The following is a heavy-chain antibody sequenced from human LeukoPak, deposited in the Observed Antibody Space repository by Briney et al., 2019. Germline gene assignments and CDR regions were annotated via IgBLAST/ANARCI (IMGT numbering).Heavy chain of an antibody. CDR1: GYTFTSYG. Sequence: ASVEVSCKASGYTFTSYGISWVRQAPGQGLEWMGWISAYNGNTNYAQKLQGRVTMTTDTSTSTAYMELRSLRSDDTAVYYCARRAHPGILGDAFDIWGQGTMVTVSS. V-gene: IGHV1-18*01. CDR2: ISAYNGNT. D-gene: IGHD3-10*01. J-gene: IGHJ3*02. CDR3: ARRAHPGILGDAFDI.